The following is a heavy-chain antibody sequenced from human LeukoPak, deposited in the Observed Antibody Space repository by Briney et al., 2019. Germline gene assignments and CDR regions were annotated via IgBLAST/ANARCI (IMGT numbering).Heavy chain of an antibody. CDR3: AKGPRYQLPSGGYYFDY. J-gene: IGHJ4*02. CDR1: GFTFSSYG. D-gene: IGHD2-2*01. V-gene: IGHV3-30*02. CDR2: IRYDGSNK. Sequence: GESLKISCAASGFTFSSYGMHWVRQAPGKGLEWVAFIRYDGSNKYYADSVKGRFTISRDNSKNTLYLQMNSLRAEDTAVYYCAKGPRYQLPSGGYYFDYWGQGTLVTVSS.